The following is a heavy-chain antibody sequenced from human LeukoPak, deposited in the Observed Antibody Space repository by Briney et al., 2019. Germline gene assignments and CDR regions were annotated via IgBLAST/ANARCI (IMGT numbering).Heavy chain of an antibody. CDR1: GGSISSSSYY. D-gene: IGHD6-19*01. Sequence: PSETLSLTCTVSGGSISSSSYYWGWIRQPPGKGLEWIGSIYYSGSTYYNPSLKSRVTISVDTSKNQFSLKLSSVTAADTAVYYCARRERSSGWYYFDYWGQGTLVTVSS. J-gene: IGHJ4*02. CDR2: IYYSGST. CDR3: ARRERSSGWYYFDY. V-gene: IGHV4-39*01.